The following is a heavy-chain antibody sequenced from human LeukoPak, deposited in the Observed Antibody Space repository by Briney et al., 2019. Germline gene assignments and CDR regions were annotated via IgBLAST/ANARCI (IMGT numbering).Heavy chain of an antibody. CDR1: GGSFSGYY. CDR3: ARTVVPLRGWFDP. D-gene: IGHD4-23*01. CDR2: INHSGST. V-gene: IGHV4-34*01. Sequence: SETLSLTCAVYGGSFSGYYWSWIRQPPGKGLEWIGEINHSGSTNYNPSLKSRVTISVDTSKNQFSLKLSSVTAADTAVYYCARTVVPLRGWFDPWGQGTLVTVSS. J-gene: IGHJ5*02.